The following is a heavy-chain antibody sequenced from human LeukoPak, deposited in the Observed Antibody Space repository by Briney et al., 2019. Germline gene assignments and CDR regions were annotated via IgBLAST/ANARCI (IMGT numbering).Heavy chain of an antibody. CDR2: IYTSGST. V-gene: IGHV4-4*07. CDR1: GGSISSYY. J-gene: IGHJ4*02. Sequence: PSETLSLTCTDPGGSISSYYWSWIRQPAGKGLEWIGRIYTSGSTNYNPSPKSRVTMSVDTSKKQFSLKLSSVTAADTAVYYCARELWFGESLFDYWGQGTLVTVSS. D-gene: IGHD3-10*01. CDR3: ARELWFGESLFDY.